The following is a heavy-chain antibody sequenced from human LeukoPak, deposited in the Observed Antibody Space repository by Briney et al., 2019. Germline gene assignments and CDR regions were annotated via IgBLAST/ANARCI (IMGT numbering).Heavy chain of an antibody. Sequence: GGSLRLSCAASGFTFSSYWMSWVRQAPGKGLEWVSVISYDGSNKYYADSVKGRFTISRDNSKNTLYLQMNSLRAEDTAVYYCAKYSSSSNYYYGIDIWGQGTTVTVSS. J-gene: IGHJ6*02. CDR3: AKYSSSSNYYYGIDI. CDR1: GFTFSSYW. V-gene: IGHV3-30*18. D-gene: IGHD6-6*01. CDR2: ISYDGSNK.